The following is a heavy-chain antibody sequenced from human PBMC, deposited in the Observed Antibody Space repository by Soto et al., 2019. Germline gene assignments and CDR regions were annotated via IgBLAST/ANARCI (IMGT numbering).Heavy chain of an antibody. V-gene: IGHV3-30*18. CDR1: GFTFSSYG. D-gene: IGHD3-22*01. J-gene: IGHJ6*02. Sequence: HPGGSLRLSCAASGFTFSSYGMHWVRQAPGKGLEWVAVISYDGSNKYYADSVKGRFTISRDNSKNTLYLQMNSLRAEDTAVYYCAKDLADSSGYYYKWYYYGMDVWGQGTTVTVSS. CDR2: ISYDGSNK. CDR3: AKDLADSSGYYYKWYYYGMDV.